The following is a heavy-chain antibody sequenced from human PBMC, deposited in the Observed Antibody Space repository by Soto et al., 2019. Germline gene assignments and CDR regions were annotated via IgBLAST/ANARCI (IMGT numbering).Heavy chain of an antibody. V-gene: IGHV3-7*02. J-gene: IGHJ4*02. D-gene: IGHD2-2*01. Sequence: GGSLRLSCAASGFTFSSYWMSWVRQAPGKGLEWVANIKQDETEKYYVDSVKGRFTISRDNAKNSLYLQMNSLRTEDTVVYYCARVRSAAIAGHVGFDYWGQGTLVTVSS. CDR2: IKQDETEK. CDR1: GFTFSSYW. CDR3: ARVRSAAIAGHVGFDY.